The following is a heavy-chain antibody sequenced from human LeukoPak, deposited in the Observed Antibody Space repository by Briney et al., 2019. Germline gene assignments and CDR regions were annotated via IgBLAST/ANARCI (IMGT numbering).Heavy chain of an antibody. CDR2: ISGSGGST. V-gene: IGHV3-23*01. J-gene: IGHJ4*02. Sequence: GGSLRLSCAASGFTFSSYAMSWVRQAPGKGLEWVSAISGSGGSTYYADSVKGRFTISRDNAKNSLYLQMNSLRAEDTAVYYCARGTAMVHFDYWGQGTLVTVSS. CDR3: ARGTAMVHFDY. D-gene: IGHD5-18*01. CDR1: GFTFSSYA.